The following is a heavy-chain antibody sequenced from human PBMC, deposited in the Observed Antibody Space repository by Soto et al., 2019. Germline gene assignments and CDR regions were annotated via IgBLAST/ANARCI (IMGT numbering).Heavy chain of an antibody. CDR1: GFTFSSYS. D-gene: IGHD3-22*01. CDR2: ISSSSSYI. CDR3: ARANTKLYDSSGYYFPDYYYGMDV. J-gene: IGHJ6*02. V-gene: IGHV3-21*01. Sequence: GGSLRLSCAASGFTFSSYSMNWVRQAPGKGLEWVSSISSSSSYIYYADSVKGRFTISRDNAKNSLYLQMNSLRAEDTAVYYCARANTKLYDSSGYYFPDYYYGMDVWGQGTTVTV.